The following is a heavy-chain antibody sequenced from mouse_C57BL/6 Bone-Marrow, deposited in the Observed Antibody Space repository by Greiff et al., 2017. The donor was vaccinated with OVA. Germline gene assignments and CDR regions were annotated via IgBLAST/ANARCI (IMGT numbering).Heavy chain of an antibody. CDR1: GYTFTSYT. J-gene: IGHJ2*01. D-gene: IGHD4-1*01. CDR2: INPSSGNT. Sequence: VQVQQSGAELVKPGASVKLSCKASGYTFTSYTMHWVKQRPGQGLEWIGYINPSSGNTKYNEKFKDKATLTEDKSSSTAYMQLSSLTYEDSAVYYCATANLAFDDWGKGTTLTVAS. V-gene: IGHV1-7*01. CDR3: ATANLAFDD.